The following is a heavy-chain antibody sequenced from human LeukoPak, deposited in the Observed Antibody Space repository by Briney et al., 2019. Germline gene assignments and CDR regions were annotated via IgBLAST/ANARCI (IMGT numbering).Heavy chain of an antibody. CDR1: GYSISTDYY. CDR3: ARAPGILAAYDY. Sequence: KPSETLSLTCTVSGYSISTDYYWGWIRQPPGEGLEWIGSIYHSGSTYYNPSLKSRVTISVDTSKNQFSLRLSSVTAADTAVYYCARAPGILAAYDYWGQGTLITVSS. J-gene: IGHJ4*02. D-gene: IGHD2-8*02. CDR2: IYHSGST. V-gene: IGHV4-38-2*02.